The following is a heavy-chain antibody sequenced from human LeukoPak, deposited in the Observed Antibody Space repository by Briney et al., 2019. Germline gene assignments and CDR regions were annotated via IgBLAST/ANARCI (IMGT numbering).Heavy chain of an antibody. CDR3: AVTRGIVVPTTGLFDY. D-gene: IGHD1-26*01. Sequence: PSETLSLTCAVSGYSISSGYYWGWVRQPPGKGLEWIWSIYDSESTYYNPSLKSRVTISVDTSKNQFSLTLSSVTAADTAVYYCAVTRGIVVPTTGLFDYWGQGTLVTVSS. CDR1: GYSISSGYY. V-gene: IGHV4-38-2*01. CDR2: IYDSEST. J-gene: IGHJ4*02.